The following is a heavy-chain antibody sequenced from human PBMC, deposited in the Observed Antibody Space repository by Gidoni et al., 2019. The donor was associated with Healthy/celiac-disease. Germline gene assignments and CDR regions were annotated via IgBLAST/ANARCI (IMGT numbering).Heavy chain of an antibody. J-gene: IGHJ4*02. D-gene: IGHD2-21*01. V-gene: IGHV3-64*01. Sequence: EVQLVASGGGLVQPGGSRNFSRAASGFTFSSYAMHWVRQAPGKGLEYVSAISSNGGSTYYANSVKGRFTISRDNSKNTLYLQMGSLRAEDMAVYYCAREGEDYWGQGTLVTVSS. CDR3: AREGEDY. CDR1: GFTFSSYA. CDR2: ISSNGGST.